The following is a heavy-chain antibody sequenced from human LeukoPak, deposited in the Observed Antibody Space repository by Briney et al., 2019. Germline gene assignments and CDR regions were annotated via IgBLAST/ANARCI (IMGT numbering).Heavy chain of an antibody. D-gene: IGHD3-10*01. V-gene: IGHV3-7*01. CDR2: IREDGSRQ. Sequence: GGSLRLSCTASGIIFKNYWMNWVRRAPGKGLEGVANIREDGSRQFYVDSVKGRFTVSRDNAKNSMYLQMNNLRVEDTAVYYCVNAITLPDWGQGTLVTVSS. J-gene: IGHJ4*02. CDR1: GIIFKNYW. CDR3: VNAITLPD.